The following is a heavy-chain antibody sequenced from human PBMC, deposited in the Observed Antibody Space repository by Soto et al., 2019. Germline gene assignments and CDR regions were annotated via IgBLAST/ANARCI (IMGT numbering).Heavy chain of an antibody. CDR2: INHSGST. V-gene: IGHV4-34*01. D-gene: IGHD4-17*01. J-gene: IGHJ4*02. CDR3: ARDTGTVTPTFDY. Sequence: PSETLSLTCAVYGGSFTGYYWSWIRQPPGNGLEWIGEINHSGSTNYNPSLKSRVTISVDTSKNQFSLKLSSVTAADTAVYYCARDTGTVTPTFDYWGQGTLVTVSS. CDR1: GGSFTGYY.